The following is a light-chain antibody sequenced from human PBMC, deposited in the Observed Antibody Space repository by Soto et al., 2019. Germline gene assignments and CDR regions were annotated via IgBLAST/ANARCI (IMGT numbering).Light chain of an antibody. CDR1: QTISSW. CDR3: QQYGSSPTT. CDR2: DAS. J-gene: IGKJ1*01. V-gene: IGKV1-5*01. Sequence: DIQMTQAPSSLSGSVGDRVTITCRASQTISSWLAWYQQKPGKALKLLIYDASSLESGVPSRFSGSGSGTDFTLTISRLEPEDFAVYYCQQYGSSPTTFGQGTKVDVK.